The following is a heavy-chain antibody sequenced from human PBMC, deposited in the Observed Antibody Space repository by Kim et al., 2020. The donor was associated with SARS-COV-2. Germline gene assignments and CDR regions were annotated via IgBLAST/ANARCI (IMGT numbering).Heavy chain of an antibody. CDR1: GGSVSSGGYY. V-gene: IGHV4-61*08. J-gene: IGHJ6*02. CDR2: IYYSGST. Sequence: SETLSLTCTVSGGSVSSGGYYWSWIRQPPGMGLEWIGYIYYSGSTNDNPSLKSRVTISVDTSKNQFSLKLSSVTAADTAVYYCARVPGAAIFGVVIVRGGMDVWGQGTTVTVSS. D-gene: IGHD3-3*01. CDR3: ARVPGAAIFGVVIVRGGMDV.